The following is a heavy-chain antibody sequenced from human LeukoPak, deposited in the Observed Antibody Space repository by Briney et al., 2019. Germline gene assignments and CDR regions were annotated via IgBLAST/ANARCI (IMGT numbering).Heavy chain of an antibody. V-gene: IGHV4-38-2*02. Sequence: SETLSLTCAVSGYSISSGYYWGWIRQPPGKGLEWIGSIYHSGSTYYNPSLKSRVTISVDTSKNQFSLKLSSVTAADTAVYYCARDHRSIQYYDILTGYYRDDAFDIWGQGTMVTVSS. CDR1: GYSISSGYY. CDR3: ARDHRSIQYYDILTGYYRDDAFDI. CDR2: IYHSGST. D-gene: IGHD3-9*01. J-gene: IGHJ3*02.